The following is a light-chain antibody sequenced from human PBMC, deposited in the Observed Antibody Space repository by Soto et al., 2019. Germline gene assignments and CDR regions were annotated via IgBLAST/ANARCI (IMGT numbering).Light chain of an antibody. V-gene: IGLV2-14*03. Sequence: QSVLTQPASVSGSPEQSITISCTGTSSDVGAYDYVSWYQQHPDKAPKLMIYEVSNRPSGVSNRFSGSKSVNTATLTISGLQAEDEADYYCSSYTSSSTRVFGTGTKLTVL. CDR3: SSYTSSSTRV. CDR2: EVS. CDR1: SSDVGAYDY. J-gene: IGLJ1*01.